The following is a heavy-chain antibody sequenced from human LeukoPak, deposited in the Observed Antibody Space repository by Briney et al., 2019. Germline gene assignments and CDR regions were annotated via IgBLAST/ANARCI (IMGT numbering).Heavy chain of an antibody. D-gene: IGHD1-1*01. CDR2: INPNCGGT. CDR3: ARANWNGLYYFDY. Sequence: GASVKVSCKASGYTFTGYYMHWVRQAPGQGLEWMGWINPNCGGTNYAQEFQGRVTMTRDTSISTAYMELSRLRSDDTAVYYCARANWNGLYYFDYRGQGTLVTVSS. CDR1: GYTFTGYY. J-gene: IGHJ4*02. V-gene: IGHV1-2*02.